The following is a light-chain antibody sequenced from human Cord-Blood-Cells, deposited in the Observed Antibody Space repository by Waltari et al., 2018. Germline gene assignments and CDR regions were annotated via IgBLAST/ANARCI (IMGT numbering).Light chain of an antibody. V-gene: IGKV1-13*02. CDR3: QQFNSYPFT. CDR1: QGISSA. Sequence: AIQLTQSPSSLSASVGARVTITCRTSQGISSALAWYQQKPGKAPKLLIYDASSLESGVPSRFSGSGSGTDFTLTISSLQPEDFATYYCQQFNSYPFTFGPGTKVDIK. CDR2: DAS. J-gene: IGKJ3*01.